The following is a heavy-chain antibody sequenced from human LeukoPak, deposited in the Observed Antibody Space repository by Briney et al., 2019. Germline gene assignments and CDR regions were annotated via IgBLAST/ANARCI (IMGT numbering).Heavy chain of an antibody. CDR2: ISGSGGST. D-gene: IGHD5-12*01. V-gene: IGHV3-23*01. Sequence: PGGSLRLSCAASGFTFSSYAMSWVRQAPGKGLEWVSGISGSGGSTYYADSMKGRFTISRDNSKNTLYMQMNSLRAEDTAVYYCAKERGGYSGMGDAFDIWGRGTKVTVSS. CDR3: AKERGGYSGMGDAFDI. J-gene: IGHJ3*02. CDR1: GFTFSSYA.